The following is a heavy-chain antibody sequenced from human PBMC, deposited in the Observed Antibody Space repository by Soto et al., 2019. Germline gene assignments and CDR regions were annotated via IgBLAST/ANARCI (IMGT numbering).Heavy chain of an antibody. D-gene: IGHD2-21*02. CDR1: GYIFNSYY. Sequence: ASVKVSCKASGYIFNSYYIHWVRQAPGQGLEWMGIINPSGGTTTYAQKFQDRLAMTRDTSTSTVYMELSSLRSEDTAMYYCARSYCGGDCSNNWFDPWGQGTLVTVSS. J-gene: IGHJ5*02. CDR2: INPSGGTT. CDR3: ARSYCGGDCSNNWFDP. V-gene: IGHV1-46*02.